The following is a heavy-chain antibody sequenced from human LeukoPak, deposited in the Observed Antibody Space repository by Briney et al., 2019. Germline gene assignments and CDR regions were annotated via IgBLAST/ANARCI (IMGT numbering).Heavy chain of an antibody. CDR3: AREILYDSTGYYV. D-gene: IGHD3-22*01. CDR1: GGSISSNPYY. V-gene: IGHV4-39*07. J-gene: IGHJ4*02. CDR2: IYYSGST. Sequence: SETLSLTCTVSGGSISSNPYYWGWIRQPPGKGLEWIGSIYYSGSTYYNLSLKIRVTISIDTSKNQFSLKLRSVTAADTAVYYCAREILYDSTGYYVWGRETLVTVSS.